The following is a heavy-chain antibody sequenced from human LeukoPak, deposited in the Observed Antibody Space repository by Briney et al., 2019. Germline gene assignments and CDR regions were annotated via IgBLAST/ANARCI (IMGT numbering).Heavy chain of an antibody. CDR2: IIPIFGTA. Sequence: GSSVKVSCKASGGTFSSYAISWVRQAPGQGLEWMGGIIPIFGTANYAQKFQGRVTITADESTSTAYMELSSLRSEDTAVYYCARVSYCSSTSCSFGAYYYYYYMDVWGKGTTVTISS. CDR1: GGTFSSYA. J-gene: IGHJ6*03. CDR3: ARVSYCSSTSCSFGAYYYYYYMDV. D-gene: IGHD2-2*01. V-gene: IGHV1-69*01.